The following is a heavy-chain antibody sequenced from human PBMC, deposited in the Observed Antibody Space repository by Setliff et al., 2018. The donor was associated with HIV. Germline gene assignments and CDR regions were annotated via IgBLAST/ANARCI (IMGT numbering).Heavy chain of an antibody. CDR1: GYSISSGYY. D-gene: IGHD3-3*01. J-gene: IGHJ6*02. Sequence: PSETLSLTCGVSGYSISSGYYWGWIRQPPGKGLEWIGSIYHSENTYYNPSLKSRVIISVDTSKNQFSLRLSSVTAADTAVYYCARDNYYNFWSGYWGMDVWGQGTTVTVS. CDR2: IYHSENT. V-gene: IGHV4-38-2*02. CDR3: ARDNYYNFWSGYWGMDV.